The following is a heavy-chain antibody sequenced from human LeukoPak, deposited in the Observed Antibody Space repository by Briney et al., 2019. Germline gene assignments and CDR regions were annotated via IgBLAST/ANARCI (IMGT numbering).Heavy chain of an antibody. Sequence: SGPTLVNPTETLTLTCTFSGSSLSTSGVGVGWIRQPPGKALDWLALIYWNDDKRYSPSLKTRLTITKDTSKNQVVLTMTNIDPVDTATYYCAHTIRRSGFDPWGQGTLVTVSS. CDR1: GSSLSTSGVG. CDR2: IYWNDDK. D-gene: IGHD5-24*01. V-gene: IGHV2-5*01. J-gene: IGHJ5*02. CDR3: AHTIRRSGFDP.